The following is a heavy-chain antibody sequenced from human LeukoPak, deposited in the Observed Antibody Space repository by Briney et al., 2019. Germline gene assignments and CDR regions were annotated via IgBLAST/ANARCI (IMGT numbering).Heavy chain of an antibody. V-gene: IGHV1-2*02. J-gene: IGHJ4*02. D-gene: IGHD3-22*01. CDR1: VYTFTGYY. Sequence: ASVKVSCKASVYTFTGYYMHWVRQAPGQGLEWMGWINLNSGGTNYAQKFQGRVTMTRDTSISTAYMELSRLSSDDTAVYYCARSHYYDSSGYYPLEIDYWGQGTLVTVSS. CDR3: ARSHYYDSSGYYPLEIDY. CDR2: INLNSGGT.